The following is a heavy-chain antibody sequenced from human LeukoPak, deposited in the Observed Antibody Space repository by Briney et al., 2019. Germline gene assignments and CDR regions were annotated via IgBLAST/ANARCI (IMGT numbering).Heavy chain of an antibody. CDR2: IYYSGST. V-gene: IGHV4-39*02. CDR3: ARELTAVTGAFPGGGKSDY. J-gene: IGHJ4*02. CDR1: GGSISSSSYY. D-gene: IGHD6-19*01. Sequence: SETLSLTCTVSGGSISSSSYYWGWLRQPPGRGLEGIGSIYYSGSTYYNPSLKRRVTISVNTSKNQFSLELSSVTAAGTAGYYCARELTAVTGAFPGGGKSDYWGQGTLVTVFS.